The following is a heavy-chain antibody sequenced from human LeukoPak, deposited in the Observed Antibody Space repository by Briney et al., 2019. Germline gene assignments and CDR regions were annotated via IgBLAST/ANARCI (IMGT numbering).Heavy chain of an antibody. J-gene: IGHJ3*02. CDR3: ARRGVGKYAFDI. D-gene: IGHD3-16*01. V-gene: IGHV5-51*01. CDR1: GYIPTSYW. Sequence: GESLKISCKGSGYIPTSYWINWVRQMPGKGLEWMGVIYLSDSDTRYSPSFQGQVTMSADKSITTAYLQWSSLKASDTAMYYCARRGVGKYAFDIWGQGTMVTVSS. CDR2: IYLSDSDT.